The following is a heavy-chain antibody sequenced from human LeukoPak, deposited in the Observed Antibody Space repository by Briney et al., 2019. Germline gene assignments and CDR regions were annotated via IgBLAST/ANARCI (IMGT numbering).Heavy chain of an antibody. CDR1: GFTFSSYA. D-gene: IGHD4-17*01. CDR3: ARGHDYGDYED. CDR2: ISYDGSNK. V-gene: IGHV3-30*04. J-gene: IGHJ4*02. Sequence: GRSLRLSCAASGFTFSSYAMHGVRQAPGKGLEGVADISYDGSNKYYADSVKGRFTISRDNSKNTLYLQMNSRRAEDTAVYYCARGHDYGDYEDWGQGTLVTVSS.